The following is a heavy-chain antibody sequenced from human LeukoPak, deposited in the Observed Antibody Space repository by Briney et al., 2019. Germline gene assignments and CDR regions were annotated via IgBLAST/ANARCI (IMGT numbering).Heavy chain of an antibody. CDR1: GFTFSSYS. J-gene: IGHJ4*02. CDR3: ARDFSLNIAAAGLFDY. V-gene: IGHV3-21*01. CDR2: ISSSSSYI. Sequence: PGGSLRLSCAASGFTFSSYSMNWVRQAPGKGLEWVSSISSSSSYIYYADSVKGRFTISRDNAKNSLHLQMNSLRAEDTAVYYCARDFSLNIAAAGLFDYWGQGTLVTVSS. D-gene: IGHD6-13*01.